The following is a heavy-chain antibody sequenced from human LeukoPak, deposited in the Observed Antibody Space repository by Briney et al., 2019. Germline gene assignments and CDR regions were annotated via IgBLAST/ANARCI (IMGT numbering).Heavy chain of an antibody. J-gene: IGHJ4*02. CDR3: ARVGYYASGPFSYFDY. CDR1: GFTFSSYG. D-gene: IGHD3-10*01. Sequence: GGSLRLSCAASGFTFSSYGLNWVRQAPGKGLEWVSYISSGGGTIYYADSVKGRFTISRDNSKNTLYLQMNSLRAEDTAVYYCARVGYYASGPFSYFDYWGQGTLVTVTS. V-gene: IGHV3-48*01. CDR2: ISSGGGTI.